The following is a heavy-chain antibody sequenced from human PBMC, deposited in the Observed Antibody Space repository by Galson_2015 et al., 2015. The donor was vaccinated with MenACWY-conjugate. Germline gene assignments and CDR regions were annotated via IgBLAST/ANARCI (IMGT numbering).Heavy chain of an antibody. CDR2: ISKSGSTI. CDR3: ARVGTWIHQYFHYMDV. CDR1: GFTFTGYE. Sequence: SLRLSCAASGFTFTGYEFNWVRQAPGKGLEWLSYISKSGSTIYYADSVKGRFTISRDNIKKSLFLEMNSLRAGVTGVYYCARVGTWIHQYFHYMDVWGKGTTFTVSS. J-gene: IGHJ6*03. V-gene: IGHV3-48*03. D-gene: IGHD5-18*01.